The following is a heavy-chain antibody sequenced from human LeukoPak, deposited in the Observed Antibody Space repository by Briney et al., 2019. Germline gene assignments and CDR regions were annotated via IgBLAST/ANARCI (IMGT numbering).Heavy chain of an antibody. CDR3: AKDHYYDSSGYLDY. J-gene: IGHJ4*02. V-gene: IGHV3-9*01. Sequence: GGSLRLSCAASGFTFDDYAMPWVRQAPGKGLEWVSGISWNSGSIGYADSVKGRFTISRDNAKNSLYLQMNSLRAEDTALYYCAKDHYYDSSGYLDYWGQGTLVTVSS. CDR1: GFTFDDYA. CDR2: ISWNSGSI. D-gene: IGHD3-22*01.